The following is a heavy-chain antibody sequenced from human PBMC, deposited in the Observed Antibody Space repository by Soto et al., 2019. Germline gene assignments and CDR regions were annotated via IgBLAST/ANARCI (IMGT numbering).Heavy chain of an antibody. J-gene: IGHJ6*03. D-gene: IGHD2-21*01. Sequence: GGSLRLSCAVSGFTFSSYGMHWVRQAPGKGLEWVAVISYDGSDKFYADSVKGRFTISRDNSQNTLYLQMNSLRAEDTAVFYCARDFLDCGSAECQYFYYYYMDVWGKGTTVTVSS. CDR3: ARDFLDCGSAECQYFYYYYMDV. CDR1: GFTFSSYG. V-gene: IGHV3-30*03. CDR2: ISYDGSDK.